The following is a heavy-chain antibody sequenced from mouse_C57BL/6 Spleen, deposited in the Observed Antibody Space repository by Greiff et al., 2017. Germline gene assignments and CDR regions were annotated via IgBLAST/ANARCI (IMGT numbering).Heavy chain of an antibody. Sequence: VQLQQSGAELVRPGASVKLSCTASGFNIKDDYMHWVKQRPEQGLEWIGWIDPENGDTEYASKFQGKATITADTSSSTAYLQLSSLTSEDTAVYYCTRYSNYAFDYWGQGTTLTVSS. CDR2: IDPENGDT. CDR1: GFNIKDDY. CDR3: TRYSNYAFDY. J-gene: IGHJ2*01. V-gene: IGHV14-4*01. D-gene: IGHD2-5*01.